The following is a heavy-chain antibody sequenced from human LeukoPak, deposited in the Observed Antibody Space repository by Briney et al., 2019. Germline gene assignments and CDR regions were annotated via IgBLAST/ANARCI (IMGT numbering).Heavy chain of an antibody. V-gene: IGHV3-53*01. CDR1: GLTVSSNY. CDR2: LYSGGST. J-gene: IGHJ4*02. D-gene: IGHD6-13*01. CDR3: ARAPRMVHFDY. Sequence: GESLNISCAASGLTVSSNYMTWVRQAPGKGLEWVSVLYSGGSTYYADSVKGRFTISRDNSKNTLYLQMNSLRAEDTAVYYCARAPRMVHFDYWGQGTLVTVSS.